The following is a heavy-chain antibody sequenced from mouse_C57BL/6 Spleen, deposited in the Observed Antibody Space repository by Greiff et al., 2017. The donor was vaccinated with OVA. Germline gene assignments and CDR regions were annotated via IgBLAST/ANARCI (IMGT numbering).Heavy chain of an antibody. J-gene: IGHJ1*03. V-gene: IGHV5-17*01. CDR3: ARPMSNWDWYFDV. CDR2: ISSGSSTI. CDR1: GFTFSDYG. D-gene: IGHD4-1*01. Sequence: DVMLVESGGGLVKPGGSLKLSCAASGFTFSDYGMHWVRQAPEKGLEWVAYISSGSSTIYYADTVKGRFTISRDNAKNTLFLQMTSLRSEDTAMYYCARPMSNWDWYFDVWGTGTTVTVSS.